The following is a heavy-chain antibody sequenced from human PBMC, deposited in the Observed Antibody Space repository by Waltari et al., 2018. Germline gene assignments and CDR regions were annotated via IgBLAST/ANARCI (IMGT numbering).Heavy chain of an antibody. J-gene: IGHJ3*02. D-gene: IGHD2-15*01. Sequence: EVQLVQSGAEVKKPGESLKISCKGSGYSFTSYWIGWVRQMPGKGLELLVIIYPVDSYTRYSPSFRGEVTISADKSISTAYLQWSSLKASDTARYYCAWSRKGGSYADAFDIWGQGTMVTVSS. V-gene: IGHV5-51*01. CDR1: GYSFTSYW. CDR3: AWSRKGGSYADAFDI. CDR2: IYPVDSYT.